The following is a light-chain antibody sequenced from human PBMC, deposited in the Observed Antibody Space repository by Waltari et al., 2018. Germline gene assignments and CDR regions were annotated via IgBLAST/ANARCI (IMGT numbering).Light chain of an antibody. Sequence: SYDVKQPPSVSVSLGQMARITCSGEALPKKYAFWYQQKPGQFPVLLIHKDTERPSGVPGRFSGSTSGTTVTLTITGVQAEDEADYYCLSSDISGTYWVFGGGTKLTVL. V-gene: IGLV3-16*01. J-gene: IGLJ3*02. CDR3: LSSDISGTYWV. CDR1: ALPKKY. CDR2: KDT.